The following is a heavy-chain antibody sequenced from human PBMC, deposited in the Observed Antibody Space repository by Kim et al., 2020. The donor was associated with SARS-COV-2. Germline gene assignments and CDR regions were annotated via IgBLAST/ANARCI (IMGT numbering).Heavy chain of an antibody. CDR1: GFTFSSYG. CDR2: IWYDGSNK. CDR3: ARDLSERGSYSEPFDY. J-gene: IGHJ4*02. Sequence: GGSLRLSCAASGFTFSSYGMHWVRQAPGKGLEWVAVIWYDGSNKYYADSVKGRFTISRDNSKNTLYLQMNSLRAEDTAVYYCARDLSERGSYSEPFDYWGQGTLVTVSS. D-gene: IGHD1-26*01. V-gene: IGHV3-33*01.